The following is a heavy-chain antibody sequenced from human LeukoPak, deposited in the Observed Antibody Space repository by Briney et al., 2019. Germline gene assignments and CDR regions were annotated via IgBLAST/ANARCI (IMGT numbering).Heavy chain of an antibody. V-gene: IGHV4-39*01. Sequence: NPSETLSLTCTVSGGSISSSSYYWGWIRHSPGKGLEWIGNIYYSGSTYYNPSLKSRVTISADTSKNQFSLNLSSVTAADTAVYYCARHYYSYYSYVDVWGKGTTVTVSS. CDR1: GGSISSSSYY. CDR2: IYYSGST. J-gene: IGHJ6*03. CDR3: ARHYYSYYSYVDV.